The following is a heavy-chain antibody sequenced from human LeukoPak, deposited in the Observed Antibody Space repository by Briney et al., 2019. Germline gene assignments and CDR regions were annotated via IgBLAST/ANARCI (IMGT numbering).Heavy chain of an antibody. J-gene: IGHJ4*02. D-gene: IGHD6-13*01. Sequence: PSETLSLTCSVSGGSISSYYWSWIRQPPGKELEWIGYIYYNGNTNYNPSTNSRVTMSVDTSTNQFSLRLSSVTAADTAVYYCARGGSSSSLNHFDYWGQGTLVTVSS. CDR3: ARGGSSSSLNHFDY. CDR1: GGSISSYY. V-gene: IGHV4-59*01. CDR2: IYYNGNT.